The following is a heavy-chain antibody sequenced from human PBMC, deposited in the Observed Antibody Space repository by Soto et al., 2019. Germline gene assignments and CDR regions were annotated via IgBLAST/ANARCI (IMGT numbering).Heavy chain of an antibody. CDR2: ISYDGSNK. CDR1: GFTFSSYG. CDR3: AKSAPYYYDSSGYYGSLDY. V-gene: IGHV3-30*18. D-gene: IGHD3-22*01. Sequence: GGSLRLSCAASGFTFSSYGMHWVRQAPGKGLEWVAVISYDGSNKYYADPVKGRFTISRDNSKNTLYLQMNSLRAEDTAVYYCAKSAPYYYDSSGYYGSLDYWGQGTLVTVSS. J-gene: IGHJ4*02.